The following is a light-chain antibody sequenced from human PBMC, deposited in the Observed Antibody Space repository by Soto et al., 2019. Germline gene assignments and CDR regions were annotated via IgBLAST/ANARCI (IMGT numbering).Light chain of an antibody. CDR1: QSVSSSY. V-gene: IGKV3-20*01. CDR3: QQYGGSPLYT. J-gene: IGKJ2*01. CDR2: GAS. Sequence: PGERATLSCRASQSVSSSYLAWYQKKPGQAPRLLIYGASSRATGIPDRFSGSGSGTDFTLTISRLEPEDFAVYYCQQYGGSPLYTFGQGTKLEIK.